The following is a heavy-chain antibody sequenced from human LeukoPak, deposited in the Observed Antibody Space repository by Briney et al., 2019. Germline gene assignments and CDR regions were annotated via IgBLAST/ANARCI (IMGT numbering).Heavy chain of an antibody. J-gene: IGHJ3*02. CDR3: ARDAPYSGGCCAFDI. Sequence: GRSLKLSCVGSGFTFSSYALHWLRQAPGKGLEWVAAISADGTEKYYGDPVKGRFTMSRDNSKNVLFLQVNSLRTDDTAVYFCARDAPYSGGCCAFDIWGQGTTVTV. D-gene: IGHD6-19*01. V-gene: IGHV3-30-3*01. CDR1: GFTFSSYA. CDR2: ISADGTEK.